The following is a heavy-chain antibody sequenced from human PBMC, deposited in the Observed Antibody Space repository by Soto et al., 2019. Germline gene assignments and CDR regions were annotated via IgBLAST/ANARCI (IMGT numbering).Heavy chain of an antibody. CDR1: GGSFSGYY. Sequence: SETLSLTCAVYGGSFSGYYWTWIRQPPGKGLEWIGEITHSGSTNYNPSLKSRVTISVDTSKDQFSLNLNSVTAADTAVYYCARSSVRGWSYWGQGTLVTVSS. D-gene: IGHD3-10*02. J-gene: IGHJ4*02. CDR3: ARSSVRGWSY. V-gene: IGHV4-34*01. CDR2: ITHSGST.